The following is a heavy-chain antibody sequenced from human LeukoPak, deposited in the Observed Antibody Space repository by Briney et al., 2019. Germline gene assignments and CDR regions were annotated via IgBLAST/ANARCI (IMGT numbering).Heavy chain of an antibody. D-gene: IGHD4-23*01. V-gene: IGHV3-7*01. CDR2: IKQDGSEK. CDR1: GFTFTTYW. CDR3: AKDSLLTVVSPVAAS. J-gene: IGHJ5*02. Sequence: GGSLRLSCAASGFTFTTYWMSWVRQAPGKGLEWVADIKQDGSEKYYVDSVKGRFAISRDNAKNSLFLQMNALSVEDTAVYYCAKDSLLTVVSPVAASWGQGIQVTVSS.